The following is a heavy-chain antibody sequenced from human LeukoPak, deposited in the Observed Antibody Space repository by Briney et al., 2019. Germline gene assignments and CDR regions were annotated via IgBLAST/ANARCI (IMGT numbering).Heavy chain of an antibody. Sequence: SETLSLTCTVSGGSISSYYWSWLRQPPXXXXXWIGYIYYSGSNNYNPSLKSRVTISVDTSKNQFSLKLSSVTAADTAVYYCARGGSGYYETFDYWGQGTLVTVSS. J-gene: IGHJ4*02. CDR2: IYYSGSN. CDR3: ARGGSGYYETFDY. D-gene: IGHD3-22*01. CDR1: GGSISSYY. V-gene: IGHV4-59*01.